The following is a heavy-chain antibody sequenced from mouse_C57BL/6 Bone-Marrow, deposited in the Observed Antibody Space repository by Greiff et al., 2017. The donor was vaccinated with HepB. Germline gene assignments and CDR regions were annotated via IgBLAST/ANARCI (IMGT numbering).Heavy chain of an antibody. Sequence: QVQLKQPGAELVRPGSSVKLSCKASGYTFTSYWMHWVKQRPIQGLEWIGNIDPSDSETHYNQKFKDKATLTVDKSSSTAYMQLSSLTSEDSAVYYCARTPYYYGRGMDYWGQGTSVTVSS. CDR2: IDPSDSET. CDR3: ARTPYYYGRGMDY. V-gene: IGHV1-52*01. CDR1: GYTFTSYW. D-gene: IGHD1-1*01. J-gene: IGHJ4*01.